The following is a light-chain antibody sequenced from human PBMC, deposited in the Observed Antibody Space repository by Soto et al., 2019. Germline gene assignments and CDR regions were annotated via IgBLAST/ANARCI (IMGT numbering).Light chain of an antibody. CDR2: GAS. CDR3: QQYGSSPWT. J-gene: IGKJ1*01. V-gene: IGKV3-20*01. Sequence: EVVLTQSPGSLSLSPGERATLSCGASQSVISSYLAWYQQKPGQAPRLLIYGASSRATGIPDRFSGSGSGTDFTLTISRLEPEDFAVYYCQQYGSSPWTFGQGTKVDIK. CDR1: QSVISSY.